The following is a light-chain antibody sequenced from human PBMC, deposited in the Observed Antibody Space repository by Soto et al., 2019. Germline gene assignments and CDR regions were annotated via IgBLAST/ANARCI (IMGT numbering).Light chain of an antibody. CDR3: QHYNNWPSLT. CDR2: GAS. CDR1: QSVGSN. Sequence: EIVMTQSPATLSVSPGERATLSCRTSQSVGSNLAWYQQKPGQAPRFLIYGASTRATGIPARFSGSGSGTEFTLTISSLQSEDFAVYYCQHYNNWPSLTLGGGTKVEIK. J-gene: IGKJ4*01. V-gene: IGKV3-15*01.